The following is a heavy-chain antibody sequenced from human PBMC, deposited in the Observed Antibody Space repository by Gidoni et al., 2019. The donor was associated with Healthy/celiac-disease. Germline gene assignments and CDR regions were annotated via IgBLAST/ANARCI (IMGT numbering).Heavy chain of an antibody. CDR1: GGSISSYY. D-gene: IGHD6-19*01. Sequence: QVQLQESGPGLVKPSETLSLTCTVSGGSISSYYWSWIRQPPGKGLEWIGYIYYSGSTNYNPSLKSRVTISVDTSKNQFSLKLSSVTAADTAVYYCARSIAVWGAFDIWGQGTMVTVSS. CDR3: ARSIAVWGAFDI. J-gene: IGHJ3*02. V-gene: IGHV4-59*01. CDR2: IYYSGST.